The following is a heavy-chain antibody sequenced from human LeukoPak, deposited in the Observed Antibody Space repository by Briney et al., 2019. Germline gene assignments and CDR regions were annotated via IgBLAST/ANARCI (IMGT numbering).Heavy chain of an antibody. CDR1: GFTFSTYA. D-gene: IGHD2-21*02. Sequence: GGSLRLSCAASGFTFSTYAMSWVRQALGKGLEWVSGISGSGDTTYYADSVKGRFTISRDNSKNTLYLQMSSLRADDTAVYYCAKTFIFGGDHFQHWGQGTLVTVFS. CDR2: ISGSGDTT. CDR3: AKTFIFGGDHFQH. V-gene: IGHV3-23*01. J-gene: IGHJ1*01.